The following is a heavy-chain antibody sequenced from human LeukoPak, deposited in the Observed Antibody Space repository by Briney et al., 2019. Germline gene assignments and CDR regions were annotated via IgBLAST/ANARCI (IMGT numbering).Heavy chain of an antibody. Sequence: PGGSLRLSCAASGFTFSSYAMSWVRQAPGKGLDWVSAIIGSGGITYYADSVKGRFTISRDNSKNTLYLQMNSLRAEDTAVYYCAKAKWLQPTDYFDYWGQGTLVTVSS. CDR3: AKAKWLQPTDYFDY. CDR2: IIGSGGIT. D-gene: IGHD5-24*01. J-gene: IGHJ4*02. V-gene: IGHV3-23*01. CDR1: GFTFSSYA.